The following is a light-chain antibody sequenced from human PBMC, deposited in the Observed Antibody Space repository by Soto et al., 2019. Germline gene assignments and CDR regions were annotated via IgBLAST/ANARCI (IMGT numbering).Light chain of an antibody. J-gene: IGKJ4*01. CDR2: AAS. CDR1: LPISNY. CDR3: QQLSPYPST. Sequence: DTQMTQSPSSLSASVGDRVTXXXXASLPISNYLDWYQXKPGKXXNXXIYAASTLQAGVPSRFSGSGSGTDVTITISSLQAEDVETYYGQQLSPYPSTFGGGTKVDI. V-gene: IGKV1-27*01.